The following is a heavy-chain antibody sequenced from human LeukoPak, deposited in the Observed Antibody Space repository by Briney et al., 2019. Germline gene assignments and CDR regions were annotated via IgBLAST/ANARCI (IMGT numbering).Heavy chain of an antibody. J-gene: IGHJ4*02. V-gene: IGHV3-7*01. D-gene: IGHD7-27*01. CDR2: IKTDGSLT. Sequence: PGGSLRLSCVASGFTFTNAWMTWVRQAPGKGLEWVANIKTDGSLTYYVDSVKGRFTISRDNAKNSLYLQMNSLRAEDTAVYYCARDLNWETYWGQGTLVSVSS. CDR1: GFTFTNAW. CDR3: ARDLNWETY.